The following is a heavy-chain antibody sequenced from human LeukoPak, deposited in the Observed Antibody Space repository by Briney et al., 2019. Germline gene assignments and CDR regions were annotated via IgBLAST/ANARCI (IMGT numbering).Heavy chain of an antibody. CDR3: ARGLRRITMVRGAIPPYFDY. D-gene: IGHD3-10*01. CDR1: GGSISSSSYY. J-gene: IGHJ4*02. Sequence: ASETLSLTCTVSGGSISSSSYYWGWIRQPPGKGLEWIGEINHSGSTNYNPSLKSRVTISVDTSKNQFSLKLSSVTAADTAVYYCARGLRRITMVRGAIPPYFDYWGQGTLVTVSS. CDR2: INHSGST. V-gene: IGHV4-39*07.